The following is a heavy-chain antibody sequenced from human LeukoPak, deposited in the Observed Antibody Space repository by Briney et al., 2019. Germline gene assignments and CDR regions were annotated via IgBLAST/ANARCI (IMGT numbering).Heavy chain of an antibody. CDR3: ARDRGNNNFDY. CDR2: INPNSGGT. CDR1: GYTFTGYY. D-gene: IGHD2/OR15-2a*01. J-gene: IGHJ4*02. V-gene: IGHV1-2*02. Sequence: ASVKVSCKASGYTFTGYYIHWVRQAPGQGLEWMGWINPNSGGTNYAQMFQGRVTMTRDTSISTAYMDLSWLRSDGTAVYYCARDRGNNNFDYWGQGTLVTVSS.